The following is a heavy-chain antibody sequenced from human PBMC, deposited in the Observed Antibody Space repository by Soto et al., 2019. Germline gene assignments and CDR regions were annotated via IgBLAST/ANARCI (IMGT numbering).Heavy chain of an antibody. CDR3: ARRYVPWIPICGVARTTGFYYGMDV. V-gene: IGHV1-8*01. CDR1: GYTFTSYD. CDR2: MNPNSGNT. J-gene: IGHJ6*02. D-gene: IGHD3-3*01. Sequence: QVQLVQSGAEVKKPGASVKVSCKASGYTFTSYDINWVRQATGQGLEWMGWMNPNSGNTGYAQKFQGRVTMTRNTSISTDYMELSSVSSEDTAVYYCARRYVPWIPICGVARTTGFYYGMDVWGQGTTVTVSS.